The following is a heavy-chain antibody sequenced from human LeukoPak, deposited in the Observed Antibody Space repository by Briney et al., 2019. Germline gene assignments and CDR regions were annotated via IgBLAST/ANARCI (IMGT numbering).Heavy chain of an antibody. CDR1: GGSISSGGDY. D-gene: IGHD3-3*01. CDR2: VYHSGST. V-gene: IGHV4-30-2*01. J-gene: IGHJ4*02. Sequence: RSETLSLTCTVSGGSISSGGDYWSWIRQPPGKGLEWIGYVYHSGSTYYNPSLRSRVTISVDRSKNQFSLKLSSVTAADTAVYYCARDPYYDFWSGYDYWGQGTLVTVSS. CDR3: ARDPYYDFWSGYDY.